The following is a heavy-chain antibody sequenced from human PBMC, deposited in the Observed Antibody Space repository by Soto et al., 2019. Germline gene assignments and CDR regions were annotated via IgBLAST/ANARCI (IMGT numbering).Heavy chain of an antibody. J-gene: IGHJ4*02. Sequence: GGSLTLSCAASGFTFSNYAMSWVRQAPGKGLEWVSAISGSVDSTYYADSVKGRFTISRDNSKNTLSLQMISLRAEDTAVYYCAKWGGTYWSGTSAYSAFDYWAQGA. CDR3: AKWGGTYWSGTSAYSAFDY. V-gene: IGHV3-23*01. D-gene: IGHD3-22*01. CDR1: GFTFSNYA. CDR2: ISGSVDST.